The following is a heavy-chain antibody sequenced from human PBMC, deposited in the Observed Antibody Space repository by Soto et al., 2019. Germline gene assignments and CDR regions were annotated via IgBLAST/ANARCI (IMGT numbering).Heavy chain of an antibody. CDR1: GCSINSGSYH. Sequence: TLSLTCTVSGCSINSGSYHWSCIRQHPGKGLEWIGYIYYSASTYYNPSLQSRVTISAGTSKSHLSLRLRFVTAADTAVYYRVRGSSSYQFDCWGQGTPVTVS. V-gene: IGHV4-31*03. CDR2: IYYSAST. CDR3: VRGSSSYQFDC. J-gene: IGHJ4*02. D-gene: IGHD6-6*01.